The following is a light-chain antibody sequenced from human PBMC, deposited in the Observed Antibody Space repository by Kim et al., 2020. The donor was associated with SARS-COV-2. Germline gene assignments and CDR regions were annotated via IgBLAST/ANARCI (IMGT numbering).Light chain of an antibody. V-gene: IGLV3-21*04. J-gene: IGLJ3*02. CDR2: YDT. CDR3: QVWDTSNDHWV. CDR1: NIGSKG. Sequence: SYELTQPPSVSVAPGKTARITCGGNNIGSKGVHWYQQKPGQAPVLVIYYDTDRPSGIPERFSGSNSGSTATLTISRVEAGDEADYYCQVWDTSNDHWVFGGGTQLTVL.